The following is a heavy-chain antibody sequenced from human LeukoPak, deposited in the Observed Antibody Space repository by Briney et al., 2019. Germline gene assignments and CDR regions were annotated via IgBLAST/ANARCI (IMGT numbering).Heavy chain of an antibody. CDR2: INPSGGST. Sequence: ASVKVSCKASGYTFISYYMHWVRQAPGQGLEWMGVINPSGGSTTSAQKFQGRVTMTRDTSTSTVYMELRSLRSEDTAVYYCARGPGPADDGGGYCFDYWGQGTLVTVSS. V-gene: IGHV1-46*01. CDR1: GYTFISYY. CDR3: ARGPGPADDGGGYCFDY. D-gene: IGHD3-22*01. J-gene: IGHJ4*02.